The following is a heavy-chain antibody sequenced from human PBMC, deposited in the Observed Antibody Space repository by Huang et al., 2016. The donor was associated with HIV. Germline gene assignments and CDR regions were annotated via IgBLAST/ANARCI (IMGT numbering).Heavy chain of an antibody. Sequence: QLQLQESGPGLVKPSETLSLTCTVSGGSIRSDNYYWGWIRQPPGKGLEWIGSIYYSGSTSHNPSLKSRVTITVDTSKNQFSLKMRSVTAADTAVYYCARLPGSITMIRGVITDPYWGQGTLVTVSS. J-gene: IGHJ4*02. CDR2: IYYSGST. V-gene: IGHV4-39*01. D-gene: IGHD3-10*01. CDR1: GGSIRSDNYY. CDR3: ARLPGSITMIRGVITDPY.